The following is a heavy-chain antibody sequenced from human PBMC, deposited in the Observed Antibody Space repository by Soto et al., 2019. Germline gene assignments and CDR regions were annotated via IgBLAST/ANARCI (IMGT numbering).Heavy chain of an antibody. Sequence: QVQLQESGPGLVKPSQTLSLTCTVSGGSISSGGYYWSWIRQHPGKGLEWIGYIYYRGSTYYNPSLKSRVTISVNTSKNQFSLKLSSVTAADTAVYYCARERVWFGESRTSYYYGMDVWGQGTTVTVSS. V-gene: IGHV4-31*03. CDR3: ARERVWFGESRTSYYYGMDV. CDR1: GGSISSGGYY. D-gene: IGHD3-10*01. J-gene: IGHJ6*02. CDR2: IYYRGST.